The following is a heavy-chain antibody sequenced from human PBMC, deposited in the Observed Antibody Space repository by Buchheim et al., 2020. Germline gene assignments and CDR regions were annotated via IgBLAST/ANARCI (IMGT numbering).Heavy chain of an antibody. CDR3: ARSIAVAGTISKWFDP. CDR1: GGSISSYY. CDR2: IYYSGST. Sequence: QVQLQESGPGLVKPSETLSLTCTVSGGSISSYYWSWIRQPPGKGLEWIGYIYYSGSTNYNPSLKSRVTISVDTSKNQFSLKLSSVTAADTAVYYCARSIAVAGTISKWFDPWGQGTL. J-gene: IGHJ5*02. D-gene: IGHD6-19*01. V-gene: IGHV4-59*01.